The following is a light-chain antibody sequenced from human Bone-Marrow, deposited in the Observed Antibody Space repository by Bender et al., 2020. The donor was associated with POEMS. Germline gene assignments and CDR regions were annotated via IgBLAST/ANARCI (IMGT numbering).Light chain of an antibody. CDR3: SSYASSSTLV. V-gene: IGLV2-8*01. CDR1: SSAVGGNHY. CDR2: EVS. J-gene: IGLJ2*01. Sequence: QSALTQPPSASGSPGQSVTISCTGTSSAVGGNHYVSWYQQHPGKAPKLMIYEVSKRPSGCPDRFSGSKSGNTASLTVSGLRAEYEADYYCSSYASSSTLVFGGGTKVTVL.